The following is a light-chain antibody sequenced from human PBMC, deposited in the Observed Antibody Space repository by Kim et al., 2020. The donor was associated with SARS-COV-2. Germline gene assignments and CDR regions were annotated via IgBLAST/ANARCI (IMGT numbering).Light chain of an antibody. CDR2: DDN. V-gene: IGLV6-57*03. CDR1: IGSISTSY. CDR3: QSYDGSNVV. J-gene: IGLJ2*01. Sequence: KTVTLSCTRSIGSISTSYVQWYQQRPGSAPTTVMYDDNQRPSRVPDRFSGSIDSSSNSASLTIFGLKTEYEANYYCQSYDGSNVVFGGGTQLTVL.